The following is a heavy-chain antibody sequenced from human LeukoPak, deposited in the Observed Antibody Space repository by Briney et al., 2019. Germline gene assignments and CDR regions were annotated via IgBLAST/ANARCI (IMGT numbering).Heavy chain of an antibody. J-gene: IGHJ4*02. D-gene: IGHD3-22*01. CDR2: FDAEEGET. CDR1: GYSLTELS. V-gene: IGHV1-24*01. Sequence: ASVKVSCKVSGYSLTELSMHWMRQAPGKGLEWMGGFDAEEGETIYAQNFQGRVTVTEDTSTDTAYMELSSLRSEDTAVYYCAIALGGQYYYDSNGYLDSWGQGTLVTVSS. CDR3: AIALGGQYYYDSNGYLDS.